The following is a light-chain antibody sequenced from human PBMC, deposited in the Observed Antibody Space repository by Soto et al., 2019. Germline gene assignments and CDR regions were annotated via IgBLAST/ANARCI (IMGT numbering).Light chain of an antibody. CDR3: SSYTSSSTYVV. Sequence: QSVLTQPASVSGSPAQSITISCTGTSSDVGGYNYVSWYQQHPGKAPKLMIYEVSNRPSGVSNRFSGSKSGNTASLTISGLQSEDEADYYCSSYTSSSTYVVFGGGTQLTVL. V-gene: IGLV2-14*01. CDR2: EVS. J-gene: IGLJ2*01. CDR1: SSDVGGYNY.